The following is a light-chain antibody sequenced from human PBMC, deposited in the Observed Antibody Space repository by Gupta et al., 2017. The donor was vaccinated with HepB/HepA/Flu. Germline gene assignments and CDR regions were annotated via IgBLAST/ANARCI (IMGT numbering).Light chain of an antibody. CDR1: QDIRND. J-gene: IGKJ4*01. CDR3: RQHDTCPHT. V-gene: IGKV1-17*01. Sequence: DIQMTQSPSSLSASVGDRVTITCRASQDIRNDLGWYQQKSGKAPKRLIYAASRLQSGVPSGFSGSGSGTDFTLTISSLQPEDFATYYCRQHDTCPHTFGEGTKVQIK. CDR2: AAS.